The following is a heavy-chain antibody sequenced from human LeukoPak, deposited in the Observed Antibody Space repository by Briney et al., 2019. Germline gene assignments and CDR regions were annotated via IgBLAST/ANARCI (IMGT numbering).Heavy chain of an antibody. CDR1: GGSISAYY. D-gene: IGHD3-9*01. CDR3: ARLRAYYDILTPGLYMDV. CDR2: INHSGST. J-gene: IGHJ6*03. V-gene: IGHV4-34*01. Sequence: SETLSLTCTVSGGSISAYYWAWIRQSPGKGLEWIGEINHSGSTNYNPSLKSRVTISVDTSKNQFSLKLSSVTAADTAVYYCARLRAYYDILTPGLYMDVWGKGTTVTISS.